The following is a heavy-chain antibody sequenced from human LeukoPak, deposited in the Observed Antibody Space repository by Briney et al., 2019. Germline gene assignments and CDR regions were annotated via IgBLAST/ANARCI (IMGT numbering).Heavy chain of an antibody. D-gene: IGHD6-13*01. V-gene: IGHV3-21*01. J-gene: IGHJ4*02. CDR1: GFTFSSYS. CDR2: ISSSSSYI. CDR3: ARVEVPIGSIWPFDY. Sequence: PGGSLRLSCAASGFTFSSYSMNWVRQAPGKGLEWVSSISSSSSYIYYADSVKGRFTISRDNAKNSLYLQMNSLRAEDTAVYYCARVEVPIGSIWPFDYWGQGTLVTVSS.